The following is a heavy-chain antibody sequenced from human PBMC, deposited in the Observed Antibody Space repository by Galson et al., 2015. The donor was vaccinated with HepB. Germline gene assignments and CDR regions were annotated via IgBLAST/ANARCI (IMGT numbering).Heavy chain of an antibody. Sequence: SLRLSCAASGFTFSDYYMSWIRQAPGKGLEWVSYISSSGSTIYYADSVKGRFTISRDNAKNSLYLQMNSLRAEDTAVYYCARDDCSSTSCYTPWAFDIWGQGTMVTVSS. CDR2: ISSSGSTI. D-gene: IGHD2-2*02. J-gene: IGHJ3*02. V-gene: IGHV3-11*01. CDR1: GFTFSDYY. CDR3: ARDDCSSTSCYTPWAFDI.